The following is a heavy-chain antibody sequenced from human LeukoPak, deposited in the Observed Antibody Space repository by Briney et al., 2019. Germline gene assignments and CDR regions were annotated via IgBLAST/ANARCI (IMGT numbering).Heavy chain of an antibody. CDR3: ARVTGYMIEDYFDY. CDR1: GGSISSHY. CDR2: IYYSGST. V-gene: IGHV4-59*11. D-gene: IGHD3-22*01. Sequence: SSETLSLTCTVSGGSISSHYWSWIRQSPGKGLEWIGYIYYSGSTNYKPSLKSRVTISVETSKNQFSLKLRSVTAADTAVYYCARVTGYMIEDYFDYWGQGTLVTVSS. J-gene: IGHJ4*02.